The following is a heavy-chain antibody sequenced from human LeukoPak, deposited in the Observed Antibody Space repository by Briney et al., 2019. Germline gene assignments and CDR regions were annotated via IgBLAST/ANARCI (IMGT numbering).Heavy chain of an antibody. D-gene: IGHD3-10*01. CDR2: IYYTGST. Sequence: SETLSLTCTVSGASINTYYWSWIRQPPGKGLEWIGHIYYTGSTSYIPSLKSRLTISMDTSKNQFSLKLTSVTAADTAVYYCARLRGLTDSYYPFDPWGQGTLVTVSS. CDR1: GASINTYY. CDR3: ARLRGLTDSYYPFDP. V-gene: IGHV4-59*08. J-gene: IGHJ5*02.